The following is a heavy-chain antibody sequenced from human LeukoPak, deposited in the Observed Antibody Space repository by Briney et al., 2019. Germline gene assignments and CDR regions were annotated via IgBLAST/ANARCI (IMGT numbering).Heavy chain of an antibody. Sequence: SETLSLTCTVSSDSISSYYWSWIRQPPGKGLEWIGYIYFSGGTNYNPSLKGRVTISVDTSKNQFSLKLSSVTAADTAVYYCARSGHSYGTYYFDYWGQRSLVTVSS. J-gene: IGHJ4*02. CDR1: SDSISSYY. CDR2: IYFSGGT. V-gene: IGHV4-59*01. CDR3: ARSGHSYGTYYFDY. D-gene: IGHD5-18*01.